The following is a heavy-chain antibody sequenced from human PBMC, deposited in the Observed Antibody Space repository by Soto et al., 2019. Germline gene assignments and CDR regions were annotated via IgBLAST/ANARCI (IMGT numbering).Heavy chain of an antibody. V-gene: IGHV1-18*01. J-gene: IGHJ4*02. CDR3: ARAVELNYYFDY. Sequence: QVQLMQSGGEVKKPGASVRVSCKASGYTFTSYGISWVRQAPGQGLEWKGWISAYNGNTNYAQKLQGRVTMTTDTATSTAYMELRSLRSDDTAVYYCARAVELNYYFDYWGQGTLVTVSS. CDR2: ISAYNGNT. CDR1: GYTFTSYG. D-gene: IGHD1-7*01.